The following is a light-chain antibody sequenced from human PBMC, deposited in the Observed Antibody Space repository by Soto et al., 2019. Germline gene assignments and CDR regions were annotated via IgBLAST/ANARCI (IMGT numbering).Light chain of an antibody. CDR3: AAWDDSLKGGV. Sequence: QSVLTQPPSASGTAGQRVTISCSGSRSNIGTNTVHWYQQLPRTAPKLLIHSNNQRPSGVPDRFSGSKSGTSASLAISGLQSEDEADYYCAAWDDSLKGGVFGGGTKLTVL. V-gene: IGLV1-44*01. CDR1: RSNIGTNT. CDR2: SNN. J-gene: IGLJ3*02.